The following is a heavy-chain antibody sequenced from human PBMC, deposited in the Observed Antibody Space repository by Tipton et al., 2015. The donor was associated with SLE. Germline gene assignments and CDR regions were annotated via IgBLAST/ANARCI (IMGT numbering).Heavy chain of an antibody. J-gene: IGHJ3*02. Sequence: TLSLTCTVSGGSISTSNYYWAWIRQPPGKGLECIGNIYYTGTTSYNPSLKSRVTMSVDTSRNQFSLTLTSVTAADTAIYYCARATYSVIVDAFDIWGQGTMVTVSS. CDR1: GGSISTSNYY. CDR3: ARATYSVIVDAFDI. D-gene: IGHD2-15*01. CDR2: IYYTGTT. V-gene: IGHV4-39*07.